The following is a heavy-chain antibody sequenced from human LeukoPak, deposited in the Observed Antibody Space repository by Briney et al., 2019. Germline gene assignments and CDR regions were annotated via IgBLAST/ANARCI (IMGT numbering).Heavy chain of an antibody. J-gene: IGHJ4*02. CDR1: GFTFSSSW. D-gene: IGHD6-19*01. V-gene: IGHV3-7*01. Sequence: GGSLRLSCAASGFTFSSSWMGWARQAPGKGLEWVANIKEDGSAKHYAVSVQGRFTISRDNAKNSLSLRMNSLRAEDMGVYYCARDRGWYHADSWGQGTLVTVSS. CDR3: ARDRGWYHADS. CDR2: IKEDGSAK.